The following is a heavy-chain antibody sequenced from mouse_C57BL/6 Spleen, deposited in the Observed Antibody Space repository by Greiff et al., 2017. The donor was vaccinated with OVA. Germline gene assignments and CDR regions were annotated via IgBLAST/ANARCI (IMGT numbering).Heavy chain of an antibody. CDR2: INPGSGGT. D-gene: IGHD2-3*01. Sequence: VMLVESGAELVRPGTSVKVSCKASGYAFTNYLIEWVKQRPGQGLEWIGVINPGSGGTNYNEKFKGKATLTADKSSSTAYMQLSSLTSEDSAVYFCARDGYPFDYWGQGTTLTVSS. CDR1: GYAFTNYL. V-gene: IGHV1-54*01. CDR3: ARDGYPFDY. J-gene: IGHJ2*01.